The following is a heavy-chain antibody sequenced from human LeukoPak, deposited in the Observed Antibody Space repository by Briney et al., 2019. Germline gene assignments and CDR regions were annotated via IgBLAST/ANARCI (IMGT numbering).Heavy chain of an antibody. CDR3: ARGVIFDY. CDR1: GGSISSSSYY. D-gene: IGHD2-21*01. J-gene: IGHJ4*02. CDR2: IYYSGST. V-gene: IGHV4-39*07. Sequence: SETLSLTCTVSGGSISSSSYYWGWIRQPPGKGLEWIGSIYYSGSTNYNPSLKSRVTISVDTSKNQFSLKLSSVTAADTAVYYCARGVIFDYWGQGTLVTVSS.